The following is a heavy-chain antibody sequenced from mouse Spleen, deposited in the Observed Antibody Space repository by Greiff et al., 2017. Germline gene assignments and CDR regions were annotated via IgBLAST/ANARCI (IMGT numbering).Heavy chain of an antibody. CDR1: GYSITSGYY. V-gene: IGHV3-1*01. CDR3: ARAFGDYRWFAY. J-gene: IGHJ3*01. Sequence: VHLVESGPGMVKPSQSLSLTCTVTGYSITSGYYWHWIRHFPGNKLEWMGYISYSGSTNYNPSLKSRISITHDTSKNHFFLKLNSVTTEDTATYYCARAFGDYRWFAYWGQGTLVTVSA. D-gene: IGHD2-13*01. CDR2: ISYSGST.